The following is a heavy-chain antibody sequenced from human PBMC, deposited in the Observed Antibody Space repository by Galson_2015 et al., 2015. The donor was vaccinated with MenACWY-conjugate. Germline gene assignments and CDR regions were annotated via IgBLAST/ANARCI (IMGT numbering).Heavy chain of an antibody. D-gene: IGHD2-15*01. J-gene: IGHJ4*02. CDR1: GSTFNNYW. V-gene: IGHV3-7*03. CDR2: IRQDGSEK. CDR3: ARDLGFYCSHNDCYSPY. Sequence: SLRLSCAASGSTFNNYWMSWVRQVPGKGPEWAANIRQDGSEKYYVDSVRGRFTISRDNAKSSLFLQMNSLRAEDTAVYYCARDLGFYCSHNDCYSPYWGQGTLVTVSS.